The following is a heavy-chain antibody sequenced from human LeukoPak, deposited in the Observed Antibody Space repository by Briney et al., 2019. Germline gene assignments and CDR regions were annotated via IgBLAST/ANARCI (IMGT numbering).Heavy chain of an antibody. V-gene: IGHV3-21*01. Sequence: GGSLRLSCAASGFTFSSYSMNWVRQAPGKGLEWVSSISSSSSYIYYADSVKGRFTISRDNAKNSLYLQMNSLRAEDTAVYYLAREIFSGTSPSSIWGQGTLVTVSS. CDR2: ISSSSSYI. CDR1: GFTFSSYS. J-gene: IGHJ4*02. CDR3: AREIFSGTSPSSI. D-gene: IGHD3-3*01.